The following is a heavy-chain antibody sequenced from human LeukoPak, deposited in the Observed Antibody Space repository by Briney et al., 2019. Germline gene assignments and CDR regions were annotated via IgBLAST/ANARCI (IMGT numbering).Heavy chain of an antibody. CDR2: IYYTATT. Sequence: PSQTLSLTCTVSGDSISSGGHYWSWIRQHPGKGLEWIGYIYYTATTYYNPSLKSRVTITLDTSQKQFSLKLRSVTAADTAVYYCARTVSGYHLDYWGQGTLVTVSS. CDR3: ARTVSGYHLDY. V-gene: IGHV4-31*03. J-gene: IGHJ4*02. CDR1: GDSISSGGHY. D-gene: IGHD3-9*01.